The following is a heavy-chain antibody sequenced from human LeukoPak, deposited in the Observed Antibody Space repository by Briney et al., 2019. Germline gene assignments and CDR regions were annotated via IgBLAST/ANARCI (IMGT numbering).Heavy chain of an antibody. CDR1: GYTFTGYY. CDR2: INPNSGDT. Sequence: ASVKVSCKASGYTFTGYYMHWVRQAPGQGLEWMGWINPNSGDTNYAHKFQGRVTMTRDTSTRTAYMELSRLRSEDTAVYYCARDGSGRNDHDYWGQGTLFTVSS. J-gene: IGHJ4*02. V-gene: IGHV1-2*07. D-gene: IGHD3-10*01. CDR3: ARDGSGRNDHDY.